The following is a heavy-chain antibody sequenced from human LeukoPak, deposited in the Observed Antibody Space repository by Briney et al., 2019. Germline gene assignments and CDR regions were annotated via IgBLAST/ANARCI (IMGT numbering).Heavy chain of an antibody. Sequence: PSENLSLTCTVSGGSISSFYWSWIRQPPGKGLEWIGNIDYSGSTIYNPALKSRVTMSVDTSKNQFSLNLTSVTAADTAVYYCAREGKLTGYFGGLGFNYWGQGILVTVSS. CDR1: GGSISSFY. CDR2: IDYSGST. CDR3: AREGKLTGYFGGLGFNY. D-gene: IGHD6-19*01. V-gene: IGHV4-59*01. J-gene: IGHJ4*02.